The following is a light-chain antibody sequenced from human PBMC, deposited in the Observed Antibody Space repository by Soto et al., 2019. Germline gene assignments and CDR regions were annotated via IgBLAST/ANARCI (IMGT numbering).Light chain of an antibody. CDR2: AAS. V-gene: IGKV1-39*01. J-gene: IGKJ5*01. Sequence: DIQITHSPSSLSASLGYIFTITFRASQSISSYLNWYQQKPGKAPKLLIYAASSLQSGVPSRFSGSGSGTDFTLTISSLQPEDFATYYCQQSYSTTITFGQGTRLEIK. CDR1: QSISSY. CDR3: QQSYSTTIT.